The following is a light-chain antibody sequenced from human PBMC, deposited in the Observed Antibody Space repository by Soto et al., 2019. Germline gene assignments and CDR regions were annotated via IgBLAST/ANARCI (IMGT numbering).Light chain of an antibody. Sequence: DIQMTQSPSSLSASVGDRVTITCRASQSISSYLNWYQQKPGKAPKVLIYAASNLQSGVPSRFSGSGSGTDFALTISSLQPEDFATYYCQQGYSTPITFGQGTRLEIK. J-gene: IGKJ5*01. CDR1: QSISSY. CDR2: AAS. V-gene: IGKV1-39*01. CDR3: QQGYSTPIT.